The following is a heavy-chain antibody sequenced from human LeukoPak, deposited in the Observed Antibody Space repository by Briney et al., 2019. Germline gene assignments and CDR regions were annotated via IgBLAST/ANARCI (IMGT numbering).Heavy chain of an antibody. D-gene: IGHD2/OR15-2a*01. CDR3: TSMGGY. V-gene: IGHV3-15*01. Sequence: GGSLRLSCAASGFTFSNAWMSWVSQAPGKGLEWVGRIKKKTDGGTADYAAPVKGRFTMSRDDSKNTLYLQMNSLKTDDTAAYYCTSMGGYWGQGTLVTVSS. CDR1: GFTFSNAW. J-gene: IGHJ4*02. CDR2: IKKKTDGGTA.